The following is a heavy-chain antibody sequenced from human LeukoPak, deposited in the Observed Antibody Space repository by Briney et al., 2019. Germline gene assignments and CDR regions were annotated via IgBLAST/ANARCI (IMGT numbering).Heavy chain of an antibody. V-gene: IGHV3-30*03. CDR3: ARDTEQWLVRGVDY. J-gene: IGHJ4*02. Sequence: GGSLRLSCAASGFTFYNYGMHWVRQAPGKGLEWVAVISHDGSNIHYGDSVKGRFTISRDNSKNTLYLQMNSLRAEDTAVYYCARDTEQWLVRGVDYWGQGTLVTVSS. CDR1: GFTFYNYG. D-gene: IGHD6-19*01. CDR2: ISHDGSNI.